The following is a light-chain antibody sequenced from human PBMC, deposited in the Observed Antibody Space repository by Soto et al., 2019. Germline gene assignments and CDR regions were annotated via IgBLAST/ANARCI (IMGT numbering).Light chain of an antibody. CDR1: QSVSSSY. Sequence: EIVLTQSPGTLSLSPGERATLSCRASQSVSSSYLAWYQQKPGQAPRLLIYGASTRAPGIPDRFSGSGSGTDFTLTISRLEPEDFAVYYCQQYDSSLYTFGLVTKLEI. V-gene: IGKV3-20*01. CDR3: QQYDSSLYT. J-gene: IGKJ2*01. CDR2: GAS.